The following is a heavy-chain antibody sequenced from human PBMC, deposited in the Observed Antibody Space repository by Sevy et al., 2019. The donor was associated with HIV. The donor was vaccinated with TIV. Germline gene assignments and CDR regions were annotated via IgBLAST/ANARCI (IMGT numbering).Heavy chain of an antibody. CDR1: GFTFSSYG. Sequence: GGSLRLSCAASGFTFSSYGMHWVRQAPGKGLEWVAVISYDGSNKYYADSVKGRFTISRDNSKNTLYLQMNSLRAEDTAVYYCARASPYLTIFGVVIGGYFDYWGQGTLVTVSP. CDR3: ARASPYLTIFGVVIGGYFDY. V-gene: IGHV3-30*03. J-gene: IGHJ4*02. D-gene: IGHD3-3*01. CDR2: ISYDGSNK.